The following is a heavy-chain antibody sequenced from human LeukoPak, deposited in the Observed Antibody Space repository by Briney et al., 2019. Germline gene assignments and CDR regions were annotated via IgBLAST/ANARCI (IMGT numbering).Heavy chain of an antibody. V-gene: IGHV3-23*01. J-gene: IGHJ4*02. CDR3: AKDQIRGYCSSTSCYYDY. CDR2: ISGSGGST. Sequence: GGSLRLSCAASGFTFSSYAMSWVRQAPGKGLEWVSAISGSGGSTYYADSVKGRFTISRDNSKNTLYLQMNSLRAEDTAVYYCAKDQIRGYCSSTSCYYDYWGQGTLATVSS. CDR1: GFTFSSYA. D-gene: IGHD2-2*01.